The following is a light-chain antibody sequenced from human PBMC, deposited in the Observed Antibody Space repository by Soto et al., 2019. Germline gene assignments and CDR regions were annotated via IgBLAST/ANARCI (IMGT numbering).Light chain of an antibody. CDR3: QQYDSWPWT. Sequence: EIVITQSPSTLSVSPGERATLSCRASQSVSSDLAWYHQKPGQAPRLLIYSASSRATGFPARFSGSGSGTDFTLTISSLQSEDFAVYYCQQYDSWPWTFGQGTKVDIK. J-gene: IGKJ1*01. CDR2: SAS. V-gene: IGKV3-15*01. CDR1: QSVSSD.